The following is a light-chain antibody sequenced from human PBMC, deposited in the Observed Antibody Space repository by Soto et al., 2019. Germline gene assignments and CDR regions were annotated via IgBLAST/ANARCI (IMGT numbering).Light chain of an antibody. J-gene: IGKJ1*01. Sequence: DIVMTQSPDSLAVSLGERATINCKSSQSILSTSNNKNYLAWYQHKPGQPPKLLIFWASTRESGVPDRFSGSGSGTDFTLTISSLQAEDVAVYYCQQYNNWPPWTFGQGTKVEIK. CDR2: WAS. CDR3: QQYNNWPPWT. V-gene: IGKV4-1*01. CDR1: QSILSTSNNKNY.